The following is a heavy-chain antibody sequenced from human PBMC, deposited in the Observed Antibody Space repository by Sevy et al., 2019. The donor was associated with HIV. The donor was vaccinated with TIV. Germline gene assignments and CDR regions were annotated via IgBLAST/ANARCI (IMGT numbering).Heavy chain of an antibody. Sequence: GGCLRLSCAASGFTFSNYWMSWVRQAPGKGLEWVGNIKRDGSEKYYVDSVKGRFTISRDNAKKSLFLQTNSLRAGDTAVYYCARGDYSDSRGYYTDAFDIWGQGTMVTVSS. V-gene: IGHV3-7*04. J-gene: IGHJ3*02. CDR1: GFTFSNYW. CDR2: IKRDGSEK. D-gene: IGHD3-22*01. CDR3: ARGDYSDSRGYYTDAFDI.